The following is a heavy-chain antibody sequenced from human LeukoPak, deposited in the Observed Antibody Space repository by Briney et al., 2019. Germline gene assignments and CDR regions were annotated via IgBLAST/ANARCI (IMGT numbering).Heavy chain of an antibody. Sequence: SETLSLTCAVYGGSFSGYYWSWIRQPPGKGLEWIGEINHSGSTNYNPSLKSRVTISVDTSKHQFSLKLSSVTAADTAVYYCARGVPRDCSGGSCYSGHDYWGQGTLVTVSS. V-gene: IGHV4-34*01. CDR2: INHSGST. CDR3: ARGVPRDCSGGSCYSGHDY. CDR1: GGSFSGYY. D-gene: IGHD2-15*01. J-gene: IGHJ4*02.